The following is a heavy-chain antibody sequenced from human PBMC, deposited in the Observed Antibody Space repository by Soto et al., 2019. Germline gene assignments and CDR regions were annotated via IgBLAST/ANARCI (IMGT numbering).Heavy chain of an antibody. D-gene: IGHD6-13*01. Sequence: SETLSLTCTVSGGSMISYYWNWMRQPPGKGLQWIGYTYYSGSTTYNPSLKSRVTISVDSSKNQFSLKLDSVTPADTAVYYCARVRGTAGKRYFDYWGPWTLVTVSS. CDR2: TYYSGST. CDR3: ARVRGTAGKRYFDY. CDR1: GGSMISYY. V-gene: IGHV4-59*01. J-gene: IGHJ4*02.